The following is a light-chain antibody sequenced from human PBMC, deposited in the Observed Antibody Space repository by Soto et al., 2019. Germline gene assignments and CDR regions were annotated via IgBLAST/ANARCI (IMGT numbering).Light chain of an antibody. CDR2: KAS. J-gene: IGKJ1*01. V-gene: IGKV1-5*03. Sequence: DIQMTQSPSTLSASVEDRVTITCRASQSISSWLAWYQQKPGKAPKLLIYKASSLESGVPSRFSGSGSGTEFTLTISSLQPDDFATYYCQQYNSYSTWTFGQGTKVDIK. CDR1: QSISSW. CDR3: QQYNSYSTWT.